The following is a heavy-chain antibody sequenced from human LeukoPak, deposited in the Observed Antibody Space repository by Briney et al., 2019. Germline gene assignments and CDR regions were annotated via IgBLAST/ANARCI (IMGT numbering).Heavy chain of an antibody. V-gene: IGHV3-74*01. Sequence: TGGSLRLSCAASGFTLSRYWMHSVRQAPGKGLVLVSRINSDGSSTNYADSVRGRFTISRDNAKNTLYLQMNSLRAEDTAVYYCARGSNYDSSGPDYWGQGTLVTVSS. J-gene: IGHJ4*02. CDR2: INSDGSST. CDR3: ARGSNYDSSGPDY. CDR1: GFTLSRYW. D-gene: IGHD3-22*01.